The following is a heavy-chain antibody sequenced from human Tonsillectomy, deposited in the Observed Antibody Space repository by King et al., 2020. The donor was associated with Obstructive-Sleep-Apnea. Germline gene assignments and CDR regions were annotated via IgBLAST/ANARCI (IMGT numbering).Heavy chain of an antibody. D-gene: IGHD1-20*01. V-gene: IGHV3-15*01. J-gene: IGHJ6*02. CDR1: GLTFSNAW. CDR2: IKSKSDGGAA. CDR3: TTAGISGSRFWYNGLDV. Sequence: EVQLVESGGGLVKPGGSLRLSCSVFGLTFSNAWMSWVRQAPGQGLEWIGQIKSKSDGGAADYAAPFKGRFTISRDDSDNTLYLQMNSLKTEDTAVYYCTTAGISGSRFWYNGLDVWGQGTTVTVSS.